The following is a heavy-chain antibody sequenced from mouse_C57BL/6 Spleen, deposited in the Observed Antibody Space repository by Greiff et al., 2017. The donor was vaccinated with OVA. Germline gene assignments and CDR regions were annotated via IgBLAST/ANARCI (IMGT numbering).Heavy chain of an antibody. Sequence: EVMLVESGGGLVKPGGSLKLSCAASGFTFSSYAMSWVRQTPEKRLEWVATISDGGSYTYYPDNVKGRFTISRDNAKNNLYLQMSHLKSEDTAMYYCARVTTVVERYFDVWGTGTTVTVSS. CDR3: ARVTTVVERYFDV. CDR1: GFTFSSYA. CDR2: ISDGGSYT. J-gene: IGHJ1*03. D-gene: IGHD1-1*01. V-gene: IGHV5-4*03.